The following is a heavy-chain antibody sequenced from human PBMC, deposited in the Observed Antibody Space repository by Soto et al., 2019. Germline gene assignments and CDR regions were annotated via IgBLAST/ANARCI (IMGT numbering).Heavy chain of an antibody. D-gene: IGHD1-1*01. Sequence: GASVKVSCTASGCTFSSYAISWVRQAPGQGLEWMGGIIPIFGTANYAQKFQGRVTITADESTSTAYMELSSLRSEDTAVYYCARGTGTTSNYYYYYGMDVWGQGTTVTVSS. CDR3: ARGTGTTSNYYYYYGMDV. V-gene: IGHV1-69*13. J-gene: IGHJ6*02. CDR1: GCTFSSYA. CDR2: IIPIFGTA.